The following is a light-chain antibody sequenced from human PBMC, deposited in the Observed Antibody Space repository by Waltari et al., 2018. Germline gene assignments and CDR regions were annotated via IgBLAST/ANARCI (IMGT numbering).Light chain of an antibody. CDR2: DAS. Sequence: DIVLTQSPATLSLSPGDRATLSCRASQRVSSSLGWYQQRPGQAPLLLIYDASSRATGIPAMFSGSGSGTDFTLTISSLEPEDFAVYYCQQRSKWPITFGQGTRLEIK. CDR1: QRVSSS. CDR3: QQRSKWPIT. J-gene: IGKJ5*01. V-gene: IGKV3-11*01.